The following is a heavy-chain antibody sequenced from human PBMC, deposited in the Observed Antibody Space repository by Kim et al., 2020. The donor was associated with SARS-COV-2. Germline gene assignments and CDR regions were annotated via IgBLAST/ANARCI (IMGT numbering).Heavy chain of an antibody. D-gene: IGHD6-19*01. J-gene: IGHJ4*02. CDR1: GFTFTSCW. V-gene: IGHV3-7*01. CDR3: VRGNGWFFDY. Sequence: GGSLRLSCAASGFTFTSCWMTWVRQAPGKGLEWVANIKQDGSEKYYVDSVKGRFTISRANAKNSLYLQMNSLRAEDTAVYYCVRGNGWFFDYWGQGTLVT. CDR2: IKQDGSEK.